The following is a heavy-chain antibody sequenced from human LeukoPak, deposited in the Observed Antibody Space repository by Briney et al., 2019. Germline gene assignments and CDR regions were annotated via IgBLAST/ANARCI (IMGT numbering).Heavy chain of an antibody. V-gene: IGHV4-30-4*01. J-gene: IGHJ4*02. D-gene: IGHD3-10*01. CDR1: GGSISSGDYY. Sequence: SQTLSLTCTVSGGSISSGDYYWSWIRQPPGKGLEWIGYIYYSGSTYYNPSLKSRVTISVDTSKNQLSLKLSSVTAADTAVYYCARVRGASMVRGVVDYWGQGTLVTVSS. CDR3: ARVRGASMVRGVVDY. CDR2: IYYSGST.